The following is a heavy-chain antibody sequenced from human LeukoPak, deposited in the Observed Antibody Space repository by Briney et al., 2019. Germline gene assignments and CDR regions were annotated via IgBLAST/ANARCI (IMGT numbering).Heavy chain of an antibody. J-gene: IGHJ5*02. V-gene: IGHV3-21*01. CDR1: GFTFSSYS. CDR2: ISSSSSYI. D-gene: IGHD3-10*01. CDR3: ARDGSGSYYNRNWFDP. Sequence: GGPLRLSCAASGFTFSSYSMNWVRQAPGKGLEWASSISSSSSYIYYADSVKGRFTISRDNAKNSLYLQMNSLRAEDTAVYYCARDGSGSYYNRNWFDPWGQGTLVTVSS.